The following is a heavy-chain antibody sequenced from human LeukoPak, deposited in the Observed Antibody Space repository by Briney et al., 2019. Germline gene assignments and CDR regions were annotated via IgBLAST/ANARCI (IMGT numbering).Heavy chain of an antibody. CDR2: VYYSGST. J-gene: IGHJ6*02. V-gene: IGHV4-59*01. CDR1: AGSISSYY. CDR3: ARAGIFGVVPYMDV. Sequence: PSETLSLTCTVSAGSISSYYWSWIRQPPGKGLEWIGYVYYSGSTNYNPSLKSRVTISVDTSKNQFSLKLSSVTAADTAVYYCARAGIFGVVPYMDVWGQGTTVTVSS. D-gene: IGHD3-3*01.